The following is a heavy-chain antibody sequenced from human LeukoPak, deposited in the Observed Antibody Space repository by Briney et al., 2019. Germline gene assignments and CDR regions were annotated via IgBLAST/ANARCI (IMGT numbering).Heavy chain of an antibody. V-gene: IGHV4-30-4*01. J-gene: IGHJ4*02. CDR3: ARETTSIAAAATFDY. D-gene: IGHD6-13*01. CDR2: IYYSGST. CDR1: GGSISSGDYY. Sequence: PSQTLSLTCTVSGGSISSGDYYWSWIRQPPGKGLEWIGYIYYSGSTYYNPSLKSRVTISVDTSKNQFSLKLSSVTAADTAVYYCARETTSIAAAATFDYWGQGTLVTVSS.